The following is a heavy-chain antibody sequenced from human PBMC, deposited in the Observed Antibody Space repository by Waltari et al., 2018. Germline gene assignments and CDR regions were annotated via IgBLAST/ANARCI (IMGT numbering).Heavy chain of an antibody. Sequence: QVQLVQSGAEVKKPGSSVKVSCKASGGTFSSYTISWVRQAPGQGLEWMGRIIPSLGIANYAQKFQGRVTITADKSTSTAYMELSSLRSEDTAVYYCARVGYYYDSSGYYFDYWGQGTLVTVSS. CDR2: IIPSLGIA. CDR1: GGTFSSYT. D-gene: IGHD3-22*01. V-gene: IGHV1-69*02. CDR3: ARVGYYYDSSGYYFDY. J-gene: IGHJ4*02.